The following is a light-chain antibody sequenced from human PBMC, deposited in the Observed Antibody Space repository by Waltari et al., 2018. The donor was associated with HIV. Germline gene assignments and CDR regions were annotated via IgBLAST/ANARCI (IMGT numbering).Light chain of an antibody. Sequence: DIQMTQSPSSLSASVGDRVTITCRTSQSINNHLNWYQQKVGSAPKLLIFQASIWRKDVPARFSGSGSGTTFNLTVDGLQRQDFATYYCQQSHSTPRSFGQGTKLEVK. CDR1: QSINNH. CDR2: QAS. J-gene: IGKJ2*01. V-gene: IGKV1-39*01. CDR3: QQSHSTPRS.